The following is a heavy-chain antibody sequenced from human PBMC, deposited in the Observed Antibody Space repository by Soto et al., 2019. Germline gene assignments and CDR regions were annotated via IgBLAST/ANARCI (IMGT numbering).Heavy chain of an antibody. CDR3: ARHGFGPLHGLVAV. CDR2: INYDGYS. V-gene: IGHV4-59*08. J-gene: IGHJ6*02. D-gene: IGHD3-10*01. Sequence: QVQLQESGPGLVKPSETLSLTCTVSGGSITNYYCSWFRQPPGKGLEWIGYINYDGYSAYNLSLKRRVTRAMDASKTQFSLMLESVTATDTAVYYCARHGFGPLHGLVAVWGPGTTVIVSS. CDR1: GGSITNYY.